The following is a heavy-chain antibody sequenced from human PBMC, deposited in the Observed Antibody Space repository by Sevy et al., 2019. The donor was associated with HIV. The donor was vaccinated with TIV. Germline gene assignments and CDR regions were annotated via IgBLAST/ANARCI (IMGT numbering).Heavy chain of an antibody. D-gene: IGHD1-20*01. J-gene: IGHJ5*02. CDR3: ARDGYNWIPFDR. Sequence: GGSLRLSCVASGFTLNSYAMSWVRLAPGKGLEWISDISGTGGRTNYADSVVGRFTISRDNSKNTLYLQMNSLRAEDTAIYYCARDGYNWIPFDRWGQGTLVTVSS. CDR2: ISGTGGRT. CDR1: GFTLNSYA. V-gene: IGHV3-23*01.